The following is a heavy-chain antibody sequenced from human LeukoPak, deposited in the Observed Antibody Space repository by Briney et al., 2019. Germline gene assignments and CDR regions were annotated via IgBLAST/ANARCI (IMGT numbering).Heavy chain of an antibody. D-gene: IGHD6-19*01. J-gene: IGHJ4*02. Sequence: ASVKVSCKVSGYTLTELSMHWVRQAPGKGLEWMGRFDPEDGETIYAQKFQGRVTMTEDTSTDTAYMDLSSLRSEDTAMYYCATVVAVATFDCWGQGTLVTVSS. CDR2: FDPEDGET. CDR3: ATVVAVATFDC. CDR1: GYTLTELS. V-gene: IGHV1-24*01.